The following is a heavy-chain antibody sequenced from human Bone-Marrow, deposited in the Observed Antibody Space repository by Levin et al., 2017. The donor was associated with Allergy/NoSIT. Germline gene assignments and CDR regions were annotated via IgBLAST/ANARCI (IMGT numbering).Heavy chain of an antibody. CDR2: IFYSGNT. V-gene: IGHV4-39*07. Sequence: SETLSLTCSVSGDSISSSSYYWGWIRQPPGKGLEWIGTIFYSGNTYYNPSLKSRVTLSVDTSKNQFSLKLASVTAADAAVYYCAREDASGSFVDCWGQGTLVIVSS. CDR3: AREDASGSFVDC. D-gene: IGHD3-10*01. CDR1: GDSISSSSYY. J-gene: IGHJ4*02.